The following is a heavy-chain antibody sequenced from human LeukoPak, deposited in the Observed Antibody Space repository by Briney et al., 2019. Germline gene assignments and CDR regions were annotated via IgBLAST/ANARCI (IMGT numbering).Heavy chain of an antibody. CDR1: GFTFSSYG. D-gene: IGHD6-19*01. CDR2: IQYDGSNK. CDR3: AKDAVAGNRYFDY. V-gene: IGHV3-30*02. J-gene: IGHJ4*02. Sequence: PGGSLRLSCAASGFTFSSYGMHWVRQAPGKGLEWVAFIQYDGSNKYYADSVKGRFTISRDNSKNTLYLQMNSLRAEDTAVYYCAKDAVAGNRYFDYWGQGTLVTVSS.